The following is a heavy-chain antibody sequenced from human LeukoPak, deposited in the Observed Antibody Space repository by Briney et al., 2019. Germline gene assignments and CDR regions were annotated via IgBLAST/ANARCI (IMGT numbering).Heavy chain of an antibody. Sequence: ASVKVSCKASGYTFTSYDINWVRQATGQGLEWMGWMNPNSGNTGYAQKFQGRVTMTTDTSTSTAYMELRSLRSDDTAVYYCARCQYYDILTGYYRPLDAFDIWGQGTMVTVSS. CDR1: GYTFTSYD. V-gene: IGHV1-8*02. D-gene: IGHD3-9*01. CDR3: ARCQYYDILTGYYRPLDAFDI. J-gene: IGHJ3*02. CDR2: MNPNSGNT.